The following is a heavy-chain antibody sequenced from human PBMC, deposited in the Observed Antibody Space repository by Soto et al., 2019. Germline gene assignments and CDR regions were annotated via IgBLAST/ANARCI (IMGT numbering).Heavy chain of an antibody. CDR2: ISYDGSSK. J-gene: IGHJ4*02. CDR1: GFSFSTHN. V-gene: IGHV3-30-3*01. Sequence: QVQLVESGGGVVQPGRSLRLSCAASGFSFSTHNMDWVRQAPGKGLEWLAIISYDGSSKYYADSLKGRFTSSRDNSKNTLDLQMNSLSPHDTAVYYCERLVGFSFVDFWGQGTLVTVSS. CDR3: ERLVGFSFVDF. D-gene: IGHD3-16*02.